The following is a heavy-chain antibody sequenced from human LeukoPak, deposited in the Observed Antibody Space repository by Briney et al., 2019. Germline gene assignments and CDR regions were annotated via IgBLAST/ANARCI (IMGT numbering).Heavy chain of an antibody. J-gene: IGHJ6*03. CDR3: AKSPYFYNSGRYVDV. V-gene: IGHV3-23*01. CDR2: ISGSGGTT. Sequence: GGSLRLSCVPSGFTFSSFAMTWVREAPGKGLEWVSSISGSGGTTYYADSIKGRFTISRDSSKNMLYLQMNRLRAEDTAVYYCAKSPYFYNSGRYVDVWGKGTTVTVSS. CDR1: GFTFSSFA. D-gene: IGHD3-10*01.